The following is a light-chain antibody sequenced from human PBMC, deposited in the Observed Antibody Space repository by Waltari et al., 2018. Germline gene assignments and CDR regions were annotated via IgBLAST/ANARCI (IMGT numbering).Light chain of an antibody. Sequence: VNWYQQFPGAAPKLLIYRSDRRPSGVPDRFSASKSGSSASLAISGLRPEDEADYYCASWDDSLSGRWVFGGGTKLTVL. CDR3: ASWDDSLSGRWV. J-gene: IGLJ3*02. V-gene: IGLV1-47*01. CDR2: RSD.